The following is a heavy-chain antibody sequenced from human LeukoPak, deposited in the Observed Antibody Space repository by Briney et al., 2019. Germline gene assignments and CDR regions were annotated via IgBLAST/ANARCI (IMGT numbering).Heavy chain of an antibody. CDR1: GYSFTTYW. CDR2: IDPSDSYT. CDR3: ARHGTRMVNPY. J-gene: IGHJ4*02. V-gene: IGHV5-10-1*01. Sequence: GESLMISCKGSGYSFTTYWISWVRQMPGKGLEWMATIDPSDSYTNYSPSFQGHVTISADKSISTAYLQWSSLKASDTAMYYCARHGTRMVNPYWGQGTLGTVSS. D-gene: IGHD4-23*01.